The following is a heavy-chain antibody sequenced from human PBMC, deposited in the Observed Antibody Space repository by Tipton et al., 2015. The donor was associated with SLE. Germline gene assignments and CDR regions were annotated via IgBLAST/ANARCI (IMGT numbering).Heavy chain of an antibody. D-gene: IGHD3/OR15-3a*01. Sequence: GLVKPSETLSLTCAVYGGSFSGYYWNWIRQPPGKGLEWIGEINHSGSTSYNPSLKSRVTIAVDTSKNQFSLRLSSVTAADTAVYYCARLGQSGGYFDLWGRGTLVTVSS. CDR1: GGSFSGYY. V-gene: IGHV4-34*01. J-gene: IGHJ2*01. CDR3: ARLGQSGGYFDL. CDR2: INHSGST.